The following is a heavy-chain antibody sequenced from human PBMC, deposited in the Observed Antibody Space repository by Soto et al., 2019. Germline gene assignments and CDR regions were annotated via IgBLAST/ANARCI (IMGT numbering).Heavy chain of an antibody. J-gene: IGHJ5*02. CDR2: ISSSSSTI. V-gene: IGHV3-48*01. CDR1: GFTFSSYS. D-gene: IGHD6-13*01. Sequence: EVQLVESGGGLVQPGGSLRLSCAASGFTFSSYSMNWVRQAPGKGLEWVSYISSSSSTIYYADSVKGRFTISRDNAKNSLYLQMNSLRAEDTAVYYCGRHPVRIAEIGWFDPWGQGTLVTVSS. CDR3: GRHPVRIAEIGWFDP.